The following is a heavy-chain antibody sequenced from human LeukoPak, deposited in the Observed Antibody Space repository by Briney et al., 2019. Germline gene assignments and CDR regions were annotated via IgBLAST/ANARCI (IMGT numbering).Heavy chain of an antibody. CDR3: AREEQIFSYYMDV. CDR2: ITSAGTTT. V-gene: IGHV3-48*03. J-gene: IGHJ6*03. D-gene: IGHD2-15*01. CDR1: GFTFNDYE. Sequence: PGGSLRLSCAASGFTFNDYEMNWVRQAPGKGLEWISYITSAGTTTFYAASVRGRFIISRDNDKNSLYLQMNSVRAEDTAVYYCAREEQIFSYYMDVWGKGTTVTVSS.